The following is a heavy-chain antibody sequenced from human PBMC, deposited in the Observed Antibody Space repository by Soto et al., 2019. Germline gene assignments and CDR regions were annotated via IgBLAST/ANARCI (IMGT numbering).Heavy chain of an antibody. CDR2: ISYDGSNK. CDR1: GFTFSSYA. D-gene: IGHD5-12*01. V-gene: IGHV3-30-3*01. J-gene: IGHJ6*02. CDR3: ARDPARGYSGYWVPIRYYGMDV. Sequence: QAGGSLRLSCAASGFTFSSYAMHWVRQAPGKGLEWVAVISYDGSNKYYADSVKGRFTISRDNSKNTLYLQMNSLRAEDTAVYYCARDPARGYSGYWVPIRYYGMDVWGQGTTVTVSS.